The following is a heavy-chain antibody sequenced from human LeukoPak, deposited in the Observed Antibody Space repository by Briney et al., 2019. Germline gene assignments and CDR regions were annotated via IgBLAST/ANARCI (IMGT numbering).Heavy chain of an antibody. CDR2: IIPIFGTA. D-gene: IGHD4-23*01. CDR1: GYTFTSYG. CDR3: ARARWYHAFDI. V-gene: IGHV1-69*13. J-gene: IGHJ3*02. Sequence: ASVKVSCKASGYTFTSYGISWVRQAPGQGLEWMGGIIPIFGTANYAQKFQGRVTITADESTSTAYMELSSLRSEDTAVYYCARARWYHAFDIWGQGTMVTVSS.